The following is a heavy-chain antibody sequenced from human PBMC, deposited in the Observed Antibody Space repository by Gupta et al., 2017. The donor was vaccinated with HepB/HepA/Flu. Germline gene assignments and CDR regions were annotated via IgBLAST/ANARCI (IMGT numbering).Heavy chain of an antibody. V-gene: IGHV4-34*01. CDR1: GGSFSGYY. J-gene: IGHJ6*02. D-gene: IGHD2-2*01. CDR2: INHSGST. Sequence: QVQLQQWGAGLLKPSETLSLTCAVYGGSFSGYYWSWIRQPPGKGLEWIGEINHSGSTNYNPSLKSRVTISVDTSKNQFSLKLSSVTAADTAVYYCARGDCSSTSCPGHYYYYYGMDVWGQGTTVTVSS. CDR3: ARGDCSSTSCPGHYYYYYGMDV.